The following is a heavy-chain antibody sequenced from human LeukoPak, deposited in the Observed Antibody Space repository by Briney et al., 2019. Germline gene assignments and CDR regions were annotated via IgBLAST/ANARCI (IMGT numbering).Heavy chain of an antibody. CDR2: IYYIGST. CDR3: ARVSLFGELLGWFDP. D-gene: IGHD3-10*02. V-gene: IGHV4-59*01. CDR1: LGSISSYY. Sequence: PSETLSHTCTHPLGSISSYYWSWSRQPPGKGLEWIGYIYYIGSTKYTPSPKSRVIISVDTSKNQFSLKLSSVTAADTAVYYCARVSLFGELLGWFDPWGQGTLVTVSS. J-gene: IGHJ5*02.